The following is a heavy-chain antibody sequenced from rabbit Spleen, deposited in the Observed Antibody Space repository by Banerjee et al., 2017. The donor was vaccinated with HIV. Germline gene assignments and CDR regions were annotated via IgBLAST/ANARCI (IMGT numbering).Heavy chain of an antibody. CDR1: GVSFSISSY. Sequence: QEQLVESGGGLVQPGGSLTLTCTASGVSFSISSYMCWVRQAPGKGLEWIACIDAGSSGFTYFATWAKGRFTCSKTSSTTVTLQMTRLTAADTATYFCARDTSSSFSSYGMDLWGQGTLVTVS. CDR2: IDAGSSGFT. J-gene: IGHJ6*01. V-gene: IGHV1S45*01. D-gene: IGHD1-1*01. CDR3: ARDTSSSFSSYGMDL.